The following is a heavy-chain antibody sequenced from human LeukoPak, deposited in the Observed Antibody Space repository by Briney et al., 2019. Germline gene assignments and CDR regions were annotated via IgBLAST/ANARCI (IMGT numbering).Heavy chain of an antibody. D-gene: IGHD6-13*01. CDR3: ATNSSSWYIDQ. V-gene: IGHV3-23*01. CDR1: GFTFSSCA. CDR2: ISGNGYST. Sequence: GGSLRLSCAASGFTFSSCAMTWVRQAPGKGLQWVSDISGNGYSTYYADSLKGRFTTSRDNSKNTLYLQMNSLRAEDTAVYYCATNSSSWYIDQWGQGTLVTVSS. J-gene: IGHJ4*02.